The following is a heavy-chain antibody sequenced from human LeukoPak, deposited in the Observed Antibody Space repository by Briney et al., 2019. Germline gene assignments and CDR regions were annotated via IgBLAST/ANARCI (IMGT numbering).Heavy chain of an antibody. CDR1: GGSISSNY. CDR3: ARTTEGYCRSTSCYDFSYSYYMDV. CDR2: IYYSGST. Sequence: SETLSLTCSVSGGSISSNYWSWIRQPPGKGLEWIGYIYYSGSTNYNPSLKSRVTISVDTSNNQFSLKLSSVTAADTAVYYCARTTEGYCRSTSCYDFSYSYYMDVWGKGTTVTISS. V-gene: IGHV4-59*01. J-gene: IGHJ6*03. D-gene: IGHD2-2*01.